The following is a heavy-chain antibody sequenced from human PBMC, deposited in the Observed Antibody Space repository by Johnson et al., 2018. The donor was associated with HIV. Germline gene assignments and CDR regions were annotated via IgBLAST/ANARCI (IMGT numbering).Heavy chain of an antibody. CDR1: GFTFSDYS. CDR2: IRSSGSTI. CDR3: ARVQIISGFNWHYYESSIDAVDI. Sequence: QVQLVESGGGLVKPGGSLRVSCAASGFTFSDYSMSWIRQAPGKGLEWVSYIRSSGSTIYYADSVKGRFTISRDNAKNSLYLQMNSLRAEDTAVYYCARVQIISGFNWHYYESSIDAVDIWGQGTMVTVSS. J-gene: IGHJ3*02. D-gene: IGHD3-22*01. V-gene: IGHV3-11*04.